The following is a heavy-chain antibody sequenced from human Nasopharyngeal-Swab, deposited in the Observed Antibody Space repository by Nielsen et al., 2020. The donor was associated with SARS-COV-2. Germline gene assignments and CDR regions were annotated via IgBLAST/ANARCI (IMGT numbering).Heavy chain of an antibody. CDR2: IKSKTDGGTT. CDR1: GFTFSNAW. CDR3: STDPVWSGYYLENY. J-gene: IGHJ4*02. V-gene: IGHV3-15*01. D-gene: IGHD3-3*01. Sequence: GESLKISCAASGFTFSNAWMSWVRQAPGKGLEWVGRIKSKTDGGTTDYAAPVKGRFTISRDDSKNTLYLQMNSLKTEDTAVYYCSTDPVWSGYYLENYWGQGTLVTVSS.